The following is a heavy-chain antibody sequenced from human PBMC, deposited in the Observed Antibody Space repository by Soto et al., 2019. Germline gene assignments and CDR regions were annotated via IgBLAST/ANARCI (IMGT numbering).Heavy chain of an antibody. J-gene: IGHJ4*02. CDR1: GFTFTSSA. CDR3: AVGRDGYNDYFDY. Sequence: SVKVSCKASGFTFTSSAVQWVRQARGQRLEWIGWIVVGSGNTNYAQRFQERVTITRDMSTSTAYMELSSLRSEDTAVYYCAVGRDGYNDYFDYWGQGTLGTVSS. D-gene: IGHD5-12*01. CDR2: IVVGSGNT. V-gene: IGHV1-58*01.